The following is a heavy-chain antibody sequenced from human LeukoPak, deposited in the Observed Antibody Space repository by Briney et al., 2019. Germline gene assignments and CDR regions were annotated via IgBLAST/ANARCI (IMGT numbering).Heavy chain of an antibody. CDR1: GYSLSSAYY. Sequence: SETLSLTCTVSGYSLSSAYYWGWIRPPPGKGLEWIGSIYYSGSTYYNPSLKSRVTISVDTSKNQFSLKLSSVTAADTALYYCAKDWDSGSYFADYWGQGTLVAVSS. CDR3: AKDWDSGSYFADY. CDR2: IYYSGST. V-gene: IGHV4-38-2*02. D-gene: IGHD1-26*01. J-gene: IGHJ4*02.